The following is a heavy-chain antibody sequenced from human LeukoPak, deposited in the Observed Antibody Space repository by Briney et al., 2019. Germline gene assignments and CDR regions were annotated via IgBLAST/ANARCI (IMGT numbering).Heavy chain of an antibody. CDR3: ARARYYYDSSGFPPLQLHAFDI. Sequence: SETLSPTCTVSGGSISSYYWSWIRQPPGKGPEWIGYIYYSGSTNYNPSLKSRVTISVDTSKNQFSLKLSSVTAADTAVYYCARARYYYDSSGFPPLQLHAFDIWGQGTMVTVSS. D-gene: IGHD3-22*01. V-gene: IGHV4-59*01. CDR1: GGSISSYY. CDR2: IYYSGST. J-gene: IGHJ3*02.